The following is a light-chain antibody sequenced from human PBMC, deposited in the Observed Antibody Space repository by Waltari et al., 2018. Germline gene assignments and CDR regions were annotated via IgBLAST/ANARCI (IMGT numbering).Light chain of an antibody. CDR2: DVS. V-gene: IGLV2-14*01. CDR1: SSYVGFYNY. J-gene: IGLJ3*02. CDR3: NSYAGSSSCV. Sequence: QSALTQPASVSGSPGQSITISCTGTSSYVGFYNYVSWSQQHPGKAPKLMTYDVSERPSGVSNLFSCSKSGNTASLTISGLQAEDEADYYCNSYAGSSSCVFGGGTKLSVL.